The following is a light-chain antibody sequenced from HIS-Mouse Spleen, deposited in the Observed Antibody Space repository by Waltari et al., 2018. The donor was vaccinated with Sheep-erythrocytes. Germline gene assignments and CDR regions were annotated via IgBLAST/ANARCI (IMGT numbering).Light chain of an antibody. V-gene: IGLV1-51*01. CDR1: RPNIGNHH. J-gene: IGLJ1*01. CDR2: DNN. CDR3: GTWDSSLSAYV. Sequence: QSVLTQPSSVSAAPGQSVTISCDGIRPNIGNHHPSWYKQLPRTAPKLPMYDNNKRPSENPDRFSGSKSGTSATLGITELQTGDEADYYCGTWDSSLSAYVFGTGTKVTVL.